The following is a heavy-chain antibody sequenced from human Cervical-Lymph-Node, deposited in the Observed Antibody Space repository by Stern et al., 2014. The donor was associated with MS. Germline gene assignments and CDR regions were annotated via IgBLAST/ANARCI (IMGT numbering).Heavy chain of an antibody. J-gene: IGHJ4*02. CDR1: GDSISSYTHY. CDR2: VYYSGAT. CDR3: AKHACTGAACPFDL. D-gene: IGHD2-8*02. Sequence: QLQLQESGPGLVKPSETLSLTCAVSGDSISSYTHYWAWIRQPPGKGLEWIGSVYYSGATYYKPSLKSPVTISVDTSKNPFSLGLTSLTAADTAVYYCAKHACTGAACPFDLWGQGTLVTVSS. V-gene: IGHV4-39*01.